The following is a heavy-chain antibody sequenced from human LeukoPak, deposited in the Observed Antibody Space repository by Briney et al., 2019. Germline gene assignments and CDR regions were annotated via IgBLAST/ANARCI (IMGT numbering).Heavy chain of an antibody. CDR1: GFTFSSYW. J-gene: IGHJ3*02. Sequence: GGSLRLSCVASGFTFSSYWMSWVRQAPGEGLEWVANIKQDGTEKNYVDSVKGRFTISRDNAKNSPYLQMNSLRAEDTAVYYCAKDQVISGSEASDIWGQGTMVTVSS. CDR2: IKQDGTEK. V-gene: IGHV3-7*01. CDR3: AKDQVISGSEASDI. D-gene: IGHD2-21*01.